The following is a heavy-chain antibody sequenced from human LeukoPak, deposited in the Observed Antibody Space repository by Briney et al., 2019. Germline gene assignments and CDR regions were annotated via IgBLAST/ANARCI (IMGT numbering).Heavy chain of an antibody. CDR2: IYYSGST. V-gene: IGHV4-39*01. Sequence: KPSETLSLTCTASGGSISSSSYYWGWIRQPPGTGLEWIGSIYYSGSTYYNPSLKSRVTISVDTSKNQFSLKLSSVTAADTAVYYCARRWATIKYYFDYWGQGTLVTVSS. CDR1: GGSISSSSYY. CDR3: ARRWATIKYYFDY. D-gene: IGHD5-12*01. J-gene: IGHJ4*02.